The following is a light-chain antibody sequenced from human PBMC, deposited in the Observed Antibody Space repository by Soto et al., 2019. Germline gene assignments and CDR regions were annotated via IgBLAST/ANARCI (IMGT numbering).Light chain of an antibody. J-gene: IGLJ1*01. V-gene: IGLV2-14*01. CDR1: SSDVGIYNY. CDR3: SSYTGSGIV. CDR2: EVT. Sequence: QSVLTQPASVSGSPGQSIAISCTGSSSDVGIYNYVSWYQQHPGKVPKLIIYEVTNRPSGVSNRFSGSKSGNTASLTISGLQAEDEADYYCSSYTGSGIVFGTGTKVTVL.